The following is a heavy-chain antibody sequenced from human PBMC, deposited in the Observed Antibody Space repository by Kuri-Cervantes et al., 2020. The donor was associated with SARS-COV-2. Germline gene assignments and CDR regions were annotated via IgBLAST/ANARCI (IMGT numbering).Heavy chain of an antibody. Sequence: GESLKISCAASGFTFSSYAMSWVRQAPGKGLEWVSAISGSGGSTYYADSVKGRFTISRDNSKNTLYLQMSSLRAEDTAVYYCAKAGDIVVVPAAYFDYWGQGTLVTVSS. D-gene: IGHD2-2*01. V-gene: IGHV3-23*01. CDR3: AKAGDIVVVPAAYFDY. J-gene: IGHJ4*02. CDR2: ISGSGGST. CDR1: GFTFSSYA.